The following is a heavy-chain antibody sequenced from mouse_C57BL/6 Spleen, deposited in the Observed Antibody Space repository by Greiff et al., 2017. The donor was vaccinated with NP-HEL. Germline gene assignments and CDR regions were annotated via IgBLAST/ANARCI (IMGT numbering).Heavy chain of an antibody. CDR1: GYTFTDYN. CDR2: INPNNGGT. CDR3: ARGPVVVPRFAY. D-gene: IGHD1-1*01. Sequence: EVQLQQSGPELVKPGASVKMSCKASGYTFTDYNMHWVKQSHGKSLEWIGYINPNNGGTSYNQKFKGKATLTVNKSSSTAYMELRSLTSEDSAVYYCARGPVVVPRFAYWGQGTLVTVSA. V-gene: IGHV1-22*01. J-gene: IGHJ3*01.